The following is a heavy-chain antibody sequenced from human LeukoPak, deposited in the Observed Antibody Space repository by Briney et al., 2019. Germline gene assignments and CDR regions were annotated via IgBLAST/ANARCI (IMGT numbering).Heavy chain of an antibody. CDR1: GFTFDEYG. CDR2: ISGSGGST. J-gene: IGHJ4*02. D-gene: IGHD4-17*01. V-gene: IGHV3-23*01. Sequence: GGSLRLSCAASGFTFDEYGMSWVRHAPGKGLEWVAAISGSGGSTYYADSVKGRFTISRDNSKNTLYLQMNSLRVENTAVYYCAEAGYGDSFFDSSGQGTLVTVSS. CDR3: AEAGYGDSFFDS.